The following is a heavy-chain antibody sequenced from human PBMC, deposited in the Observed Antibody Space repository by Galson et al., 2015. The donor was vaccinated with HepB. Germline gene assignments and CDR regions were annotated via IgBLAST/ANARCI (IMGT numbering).Heavy chain of an antibody. CDR1: GYTFTSYY. Sequence: SVKVSCKASGYTFTSYYMHWVRQAPGQGLEWMGIINPSGGSTSYAQKLQGRVTMNRDTSTSTVYMELSSLRSEDTAVYYCARDGTFYYYGSGSYSYYYYGMDVWGQGTTVTVSS. CDR2: INPSGGST. V-gene: IGHV1-46*04. CDR3: ARDGTFYYYGSGSYSYYYYGMDV. J-gene: IGHJ6*02. D-gene: IGHD3-10*01.